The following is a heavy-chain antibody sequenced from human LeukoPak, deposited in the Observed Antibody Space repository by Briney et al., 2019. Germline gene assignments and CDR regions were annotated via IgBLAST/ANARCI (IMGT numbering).Heavy chain of an antibody. CDR2: ISYSGGST. J-gene: IGHJ4*02. Sequence: AGGSLRLSCSASGFTFSDYAIHWVRQAPGKGLEYISAISYSGGSTNYADSVKGRFTISRDNSKNTLYLQMSSLRAEDTAVYYCAKGGDTSTWTFDHWGQGTLVTVSS. D-gene: IGHD6-13*01. CDR3: AKGGDTSTWTFDH. CDR1: GFTFSDYA. V-gene: IGHV3-64D*06.